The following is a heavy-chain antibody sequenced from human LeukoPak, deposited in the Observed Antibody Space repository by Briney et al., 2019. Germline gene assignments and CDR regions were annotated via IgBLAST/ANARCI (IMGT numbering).Heavy chain of an antibody. J-gene: IGHJ6*02. D-gene: IGHD3-10*02. V-gene: IGHV3-23*01. CDR2: IGSDGKT. CDR3: ARGLHYYVAMDV. Sequence: PGGSLRLSCEASGTTFSSHAMTWVRQAPGKGLEWVSSIGSDGKTHYSESVKGRFAISRDNWKRILFLQLNSLRAEDTALYYCARGLHYYVAMDVWGQGTTVTVSS. CDR1: GTTFSSHA.